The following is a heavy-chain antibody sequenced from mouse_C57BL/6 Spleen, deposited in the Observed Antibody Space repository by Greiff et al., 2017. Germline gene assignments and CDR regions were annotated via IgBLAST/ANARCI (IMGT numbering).Heavy chain of an antibody. V-gene: IGHV1-55*01. CDR1: GYTFTSYW. CDR3: ARGRGIYYGNYEDYFDY. J-gene: IGHJ2*01. Sequence: GAELVKPGASVKMSCKASGYTFTSYWITWVKQRTGQGLEWIGDIYPGSGSTNYNEKFKSKATLTVDTSSSTAYMQLSSLTSEDSAVYYCARGRGIYYGNYEDYFDYWGQGTTLTVSS. CDR2: IYPGSGST. D-gene: IGHD2-1*01.